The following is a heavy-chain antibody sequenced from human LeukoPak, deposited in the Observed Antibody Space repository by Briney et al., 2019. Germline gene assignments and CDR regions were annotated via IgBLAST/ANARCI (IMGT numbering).Heavy chain of an antibody. V-gene: IGHV3-23*01. D-gene: IGHD6-19*01. CDR1: GFTFSSYA. Sequence: PGGSLRLSCAASGFTFSSYAMSWVRQAPGKGMEWVSAISGSGGSTYYADSVKGRFTISRDDSKNTLYLQMNSLRVEDTAVYYCAKYPYGYSSGWYVYWGQGTLVTVSS. CDR3: AKYPYGYSSGWYVY. CDR2: ISGSGGST. J-gene: IGHJ4*02.